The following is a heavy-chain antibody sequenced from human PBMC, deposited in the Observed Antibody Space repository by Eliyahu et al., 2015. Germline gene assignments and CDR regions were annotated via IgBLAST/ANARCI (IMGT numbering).Heavy chain of an antibody. D-gene: IGHD3-16*01. CDR1: GFTFSSYA. V-gene: IGHV3-23*01. J-gene: IGHJ4*02. CDR3: AKGLSPRGGVTYGGYFDY. CDR2: ISGSGDST. Sequence: EVQLLESGGGLVQPGGSLRLSCAASGFTFSSYARSWVRQAPGKGPEWVSSISGSGDSTYYADSVKGRFTISRDNSKNTLYLQMNSLRAEDSAVYYCAKGLSPRGGVTYGGYFDYWGQGTLVTVSS.